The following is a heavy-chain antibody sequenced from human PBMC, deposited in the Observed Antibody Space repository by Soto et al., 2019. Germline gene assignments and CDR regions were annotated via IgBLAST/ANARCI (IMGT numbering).Heavy chain of an antibody. V-gene: IGHV1-46*01. CDR2: INPSGGST. CDR1: VYTFTGYY. D-gene: IGHD5-12*01. CDR3: ARQIEMATRIFDY. Sequence: GXSVKVSCKASVYTFTGYYMHWVRQAPGQGLEWMGIINPSGGSTSYAQKFQGRVTMTRDTSTSTVYMELSSLRSEDTAVYYCARQIEMATRIFDYWGQGTLVTVSS. J-gene: IGHJ4*02.